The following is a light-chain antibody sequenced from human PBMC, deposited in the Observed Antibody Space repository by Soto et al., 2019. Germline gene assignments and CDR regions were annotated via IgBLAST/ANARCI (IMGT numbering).Light chain of an antibody. Sequence: DIQMTQSPSTLSSSVGDRVTITCRASQSISFRLAWYQQKPGTAPTLLVFDSSNLQSGVPSRCSGSGSGTEFTLTITSLQPDDFGTYYCQQYETYPMYTFGQGTKLEIK. J-gene: IGKJ2*01. V-gene: IGKV1-5*01. CDR2: DSS. CDR1: QSISFR. CDR3: QQYETYPMYT.